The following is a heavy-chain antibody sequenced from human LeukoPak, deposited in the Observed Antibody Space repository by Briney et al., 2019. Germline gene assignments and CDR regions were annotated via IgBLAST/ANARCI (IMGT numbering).Heavy chain of an antibody. CDR2: IYHSGST. Sequence: SETLSLTCTISGYSISSGYYWGWIRQPPGKGLEWIGSIYHSGSTYYNPSLKSRVTISVDTSKNQFSLKLSSVTAADTAVYYCARGGSSWYLEAFDIWGQGTMVTVSS. J-gene: IGHJ3*02. CDR1: GYSISSGYY. V-gene: IGHV4-38-2*02. CDR3: ARGGSSWYLEAFDI. D-gene: IGHD6-13*01.